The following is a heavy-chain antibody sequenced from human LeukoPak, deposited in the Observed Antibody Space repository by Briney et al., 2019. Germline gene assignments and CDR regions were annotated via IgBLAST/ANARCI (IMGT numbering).Heavy chain of an antibody. CDR1: GYTFTGYY. V-gene: IGHV1-2*02. CDR3: ARAGDSSGYYYDY. CDR2: INPNSGGT. Sequence: ASVKVSCKASGYTFTGYYMHWVRQAPGQGLEWMGWINPNSGGTNYAQKFQGRVTMTRDTSISTAYMELGRLRSDDTAVYYCARAGDSSGYYYDYWGQGTLVTVSS. D-gene: IGHD3-22*01. J-gene: IGHJ4*02.